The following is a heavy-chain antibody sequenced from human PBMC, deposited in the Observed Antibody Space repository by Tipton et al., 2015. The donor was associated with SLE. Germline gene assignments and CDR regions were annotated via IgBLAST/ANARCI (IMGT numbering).Heavy chain of an antibody. D-gene: IGHD6-13*01. CDR2: ISSSSSYI. CDR1: GFTFSSYS. V-gene: IGHV3-21*03. CDR3: ARDPYSRPRRFVS. J-gene: IGHJ4*02. Sequence: GSLRLSCAASGFTFSSYSMNWVRQAPGKGLEWVSSISSSSSYIYYADSVKGRFTISRDNAKNSLYLQMNSLRAEDTAVYYCARDPYSRPRRFVSWGQGTLVIVSP.